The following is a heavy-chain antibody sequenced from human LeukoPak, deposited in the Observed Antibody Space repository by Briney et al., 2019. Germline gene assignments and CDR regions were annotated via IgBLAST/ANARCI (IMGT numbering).Heavy chain of an antibody. CDR1: GGSISSYY. D-gene: IGHD3-9*01. J-gene: IGHJ4*02. V-gene: IGHV4-59*01. CDR2: IYYSGST. Sequence: SETLSLTCTVSGGSISSYYWSWIRQPPGKGLEWIGYIYYSGSTNYNPSLKSRVTISVDTSKNQFSLKLSSVTAADTAVCYCARDGYDILTGPGFDYWGQGTLVTVSS. CDR3: ARDGYDILTGPGFDY.